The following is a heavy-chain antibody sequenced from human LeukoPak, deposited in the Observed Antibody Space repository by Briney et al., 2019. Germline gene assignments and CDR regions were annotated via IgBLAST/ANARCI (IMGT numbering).Heavy chain of an antibody. CDR2: IKRDGSEK. CDR1: GFTLSDYW. J-gene: IGHJ4*02. Sequence: TGGSLRLSCVASGFTLSDYWMTWVRQAPGKGLEWVANIKRDGSEKYYVDSVKGRVTISRDNAKNSLYLQMNSLRAEDTAVYYCARGRDVPDYWGQGTLVTVSS. D-gene: IGHD2-2*01. V-gene: IGHV3-7*01. CDR3: ARGRDVPDY.